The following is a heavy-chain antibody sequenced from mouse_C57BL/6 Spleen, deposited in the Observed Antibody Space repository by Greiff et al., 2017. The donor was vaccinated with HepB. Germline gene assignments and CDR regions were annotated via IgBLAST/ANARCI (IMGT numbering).Heavy chain of an antibody. CDR2: ISSGGSYT. V-gene: IGHV5-6*01. CDR3: ARHPLFTTVVANYFDY. Sequence: EVMLVESGGDLVKPGGSLKLSCAASGFTFSSYGMSWVRQTPDKRLEWVATISSGGSYTYYPDSVKGRFTISRDNAKNTLYLQMSSLKSEDTAMYYCARHPLFTTVVANYFDYWGQGTTLTVSS. J-gene: IGHJ2*01. D-gene: IGHD1-1*01. CDR1: GFTFSSYG.